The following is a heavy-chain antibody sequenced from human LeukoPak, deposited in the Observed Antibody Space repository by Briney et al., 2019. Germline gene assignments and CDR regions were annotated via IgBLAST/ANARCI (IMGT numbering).Heavy chain of an antibody. J-gene: IGHJ6*04. CDR1: GFTFSSYS. Sequence: GGSLRLSCAASGFTFSSYSMNWVRQAPGKGLEWVSYISSSSSTIYYADSVKGRFTISRDNAKNSLYLQMNSLRAEDTAVYYCAREGYCSSTSCHTPPLDVWGKGTTVTVSS. D-gene: IGHD2-2*01. CDR3: AREGYCSSTSCHTPPLDV. V-gene: IGHV3-48*01. CDR2: ISSSSSTI.